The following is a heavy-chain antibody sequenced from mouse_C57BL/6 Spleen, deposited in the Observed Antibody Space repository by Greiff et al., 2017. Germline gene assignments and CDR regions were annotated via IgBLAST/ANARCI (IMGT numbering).Heavy chain of an antibody. V-gene: IGHV3-1*01. CDR2: ISYSGST. J-gene: IGHJ2*01. CDR1: GYSITSGYD. CDR3: ARGVYYSYYYFDY. D-gene: IGHD2-12*01. Sequence: VQLKESGPGMVKPSQSLSLTCTVTGYSITSGYDWHWIRHFPGNKLEWMGYISYSGSTNYNPSLKSRISITHDTSKNHFFLKLNSVTTEDTATYYCARGVYYSYYYFDYWGQGTTLTVSS.